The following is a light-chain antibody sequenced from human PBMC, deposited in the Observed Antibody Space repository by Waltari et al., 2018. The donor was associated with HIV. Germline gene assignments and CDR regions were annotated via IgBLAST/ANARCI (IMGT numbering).Light chain of an antibody. Sequence: EIVMTQSPATLSVSPGERATLSCRTSQSVTHNLAWFQQKPGQAPRLLIYGASTRATGIPARFSGSGSGTEFTLSISSLQSEDFAVYYCQQYNDWPLTVGGGTKVEIK. CDR3: QQYNDWPLT. J-gene: IGKJ4*01. CDR2: GAS. CDR1: QSVTHN. V-gene: IGKV3-15*01.